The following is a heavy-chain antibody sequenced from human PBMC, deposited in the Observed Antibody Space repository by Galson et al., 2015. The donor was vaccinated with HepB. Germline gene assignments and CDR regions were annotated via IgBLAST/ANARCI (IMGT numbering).Heavy chain of an antibody. V-gene: IGHV1-3*01. Sequence: SVKVSCKASGYAFTSYAIHWVRQAPGQRLEWVGWINAGNGNTKYSQKFQDRVTITRDTSASTAYMELSSLRSEDTVVYYCARSYYDFLTGALFTNTFDYWGQGTLVTVSS. CDR3: ARSYYDFLTGALFTNTFDY. CDR1: GYAFTSYA. J-gene: IGHJ4*02. CDR2: INAGNGNT. D-gene: IGHD3-9*01.